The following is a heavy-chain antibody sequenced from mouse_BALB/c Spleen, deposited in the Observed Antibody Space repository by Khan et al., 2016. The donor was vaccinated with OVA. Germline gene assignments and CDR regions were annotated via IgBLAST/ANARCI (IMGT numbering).Heavy chain of an antibody. Sequence: VQLQQSGTVLARPGASVKMSCKASGYTFTSYWMHWVKQRPGQGLEWLGDIYPGNTDNNYNQKFKGKAKLTAVTSTSTAYMELSSLTNEDSAVYYCTRRNWDVAWFAYWGQGTLVTVSA. V-gene: IGHV1-5*01. CDR1: GYTFTSYW. D-gene: IGHD4-1*01. CDR3: TRRNWDVAWFAY. J-gene: IGHJ3*01. CDR2: IYPGNTDN.